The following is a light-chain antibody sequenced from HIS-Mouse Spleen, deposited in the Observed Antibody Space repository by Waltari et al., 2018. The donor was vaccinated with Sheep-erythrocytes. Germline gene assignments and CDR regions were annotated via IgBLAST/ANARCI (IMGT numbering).Light chain of an antibody. CDR2: EGS. Sequence: QSALTQPASVSGSPGQSITISCTGTSSDVGSYNLVSWYQQHPGKAPKLMIYEGSKRPSCVSTRFAGSKSGNTASLTISGLQAEDEADYYCCSYAGSSTPWVFGGGTKLTVL. CDR3: CSYAGSSTPWV. CDR1: SSDVGSYNL. V-gene: IGLV2-23*01. J-gene: IGLJ3*02.